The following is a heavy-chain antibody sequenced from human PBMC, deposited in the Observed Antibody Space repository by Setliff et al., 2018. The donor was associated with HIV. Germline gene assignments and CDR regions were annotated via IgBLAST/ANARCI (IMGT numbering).Heavy chain of an antibody. CDR2: IIPIFGTA. Sequence: GASVKVSCKASGGTFSSYAISWVRQAPGQGLEWMGGIIPIFGTANYAQKFQGRVTITTDESTSTAYMELSSLRSEDTAVYYCARGGGRGYCSGGSCYGGYFDYWGQGTLVTVSS. J-gene: IGHJ4*02. V-gene: IGHV1-69*05. D-gene: IGHD2-15*01. CDR1: GGTFSSYA. CDR3: ARGGGRGYCSGGSCYGGYFDY.